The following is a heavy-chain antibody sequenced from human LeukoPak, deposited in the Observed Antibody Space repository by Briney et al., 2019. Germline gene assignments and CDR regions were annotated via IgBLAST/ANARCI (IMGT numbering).Heavy chain of an antibody. Sequence: PGESLQISCQGSGSSFTSYWIGWVRQVPGKGLEWMGIIYPGDSDTRYSPSFQGQVTISADKSLSTAYLQWSSLKASDTAMYYCARGLSGRYSNFDYWGQGTLVTVSS. CDR3: ARGLSGRYSNFDY. CDR1: GSSFTSYW. D-gene: IGHD1-26*01. CDR2: IYPGDSDT. J-gene: IGHJ4*02. V-gene: IGHV5-51*01.